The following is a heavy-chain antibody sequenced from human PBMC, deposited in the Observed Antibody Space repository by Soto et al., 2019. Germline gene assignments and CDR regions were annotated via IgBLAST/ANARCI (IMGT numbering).Heavy chain of an antibody. CDR3: ARTQSSCYSSLDCVPS. CDR1: GFPFSRYW. J-gene: IGHJ4*02. D-gene: IGHD2-15*01. Sequence: PGGSLRHYCAASGFPFSRYWMSWVRKAPGKGLEWVANIKQDGSEKYYVDSVKGRFTISRDNAKNSLYLQMNSLRAEDTAVYYCARTQSSCYSSLDCVPSWGQGTLVTVSS. V-gene: IGHV3-7*01. CDR2: IKQDGSEK.